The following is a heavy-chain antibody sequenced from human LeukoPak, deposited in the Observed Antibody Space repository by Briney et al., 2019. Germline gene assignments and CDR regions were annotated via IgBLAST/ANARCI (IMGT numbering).Heavy chain of an antibody. J-gene: IGHJ6*03. CDR1: GGSISSYY. Sequence: PSETLSLTCTVSGGSISSYYWSWIRQPAGKGLEWIGRIYTSGSTNYNPSPKSRVTMSVDTSKNQFSLKLSSVTAADTAVYCCARGFPGVVHSYYYYYMDVWGKGTTVTVSS. D-gene: IGHD2-15*01. CDR3: ARGFPGVVHSYYYYYMDV. V-gene: IGHV4-4*07. CDR2: IYTSGST.